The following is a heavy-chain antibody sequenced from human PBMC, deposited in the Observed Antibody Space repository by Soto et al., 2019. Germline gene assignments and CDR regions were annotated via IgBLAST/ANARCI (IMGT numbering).Heavy chain of an antibody. Sequence: QVQLQESGPGLVEPSQTLSLTCTVSGGSISSGGYFWSWIRQPPGKGLEWMGHVYNIGSTYSNPSLTSRFTISVDTSKNQFSLRLSFVTAADTAVYYCARGPAGDKVDYWGPGTLVTVSS. J-gene: IGHJ4*02. D-gene: IGHD7-27*01. CDR2: VYNIGST. CDR3: ARGPAGDKVDY. CDR1: GGSISSGGYF. V-gene: IGHV4-30-4*01.